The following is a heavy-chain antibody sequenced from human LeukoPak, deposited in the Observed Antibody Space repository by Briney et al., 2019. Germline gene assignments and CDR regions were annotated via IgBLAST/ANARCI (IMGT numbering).Heavy chain of an antibody. J-gene: IGHJ4*02. V-gene: IGHV3-21*01. Sequence: GGSLRLSCAASGFTFSSYSMNWVRQAPGKGLEWVSSISSSSSYIYYADSVKGRFTISRDNAKNSLYLQMNSLRAEDTAVYYCARLISPIVVNVWTQLVDYWGQGTLVTVSS. CDR1: GFTFSSYS. CDR2: ISSSSSYI. CDR3: ARLISPIVVNVWTQLVDY. D-gene: IGHD1-1*01.